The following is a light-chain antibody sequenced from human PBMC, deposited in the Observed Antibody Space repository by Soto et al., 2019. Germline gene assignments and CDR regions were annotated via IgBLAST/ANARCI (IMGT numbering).Light chain of an antibody. V-gene: IGKV2-30*02. CDR3: MQGTHWPRT. CDR1: QSLVHSNGNTY. J-gene: IGKJ1*01. Sequence: DVVMTQSPLSLPVTLGQPASISCRSSQSLVHSNGNTYLNWFQQRPGQSPRRLLYKVSIRDSGVPDRFSCSGSGTDFTLKISRVEADDVGVYYCMQGTHWPRTFGQGTKVEIK. CDR2: KVS.